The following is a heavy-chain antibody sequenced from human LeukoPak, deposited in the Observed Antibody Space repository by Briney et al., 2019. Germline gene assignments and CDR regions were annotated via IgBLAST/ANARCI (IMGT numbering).Heavy chain of an antibody. CDR1: GGSISSSY. CDR3: ARVVTMVRGVRHPRDNWFDP. CDR2: IFTSGST. J-gene: IGHJ5*02. Sequence: SETLSLTCTVSGGSISSSYWSWIRQPAGRALEWIGRIFTSGSTNYNPSLKSRVTISVDTSKNQFSLKLSSVTAADTAVYYCARVVTMVRGVRHPRDNWFDPWGQGTLVTVSS. D-gene: IGHD3-10*01. V-gene: IGHV4-4*07.